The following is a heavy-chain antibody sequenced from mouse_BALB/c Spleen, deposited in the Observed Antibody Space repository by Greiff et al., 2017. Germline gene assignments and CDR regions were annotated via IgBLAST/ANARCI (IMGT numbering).Heavy chain of an antibody. CDR1: GFTFSSFG. CDR3: ARSSSRYYFDY. Sequence: EVMLVESGGGLVQPGGSRKLSCAASGFTFSSFGMHWVRQAPEKGLEWVAYISSGSSTIYYADTVKGRFTISRDNPKNTLFLQMTSLRSEDTAMYYCARSSSRYYFDYWGQGTTLTVSS. CDR2: ISSGSSTI. J-gene: IGHJ2*01. D-gene: IGHD1-1*01. V-gene: IGHV5-17*02.